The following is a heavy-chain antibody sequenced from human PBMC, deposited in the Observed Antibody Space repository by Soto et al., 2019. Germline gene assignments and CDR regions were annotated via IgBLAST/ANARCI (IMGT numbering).Heavy chain of an antibody. CDR2: ISYDGSNK. V-gene: IGHV3-30*18. CDR3: AKDPRIIGSAMGRFDP. J-gene: IGHJ5*02. D-gene: IGHD3-10*01. Sequence: QVQLVESGGGVVQPGRSLRLSCAASGFTFSSYGMHWVRQAPGKGLEWVAVISYDGSNKYYADSVKGRFTISGDNSKNKLYVKMNSLRAEDTRVYYCAKDPRIIGSAMGRFDPWGQGTLVNVSS. CDR1: GFTFSSYG.